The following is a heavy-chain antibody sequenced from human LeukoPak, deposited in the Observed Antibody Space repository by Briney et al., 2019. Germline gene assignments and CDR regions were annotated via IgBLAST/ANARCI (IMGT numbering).Heavy chain of an antibody. Sequence: HSGGSLRLSCAASGFTFSSYSMNWVRQAPGKGLEWVSYISSGSNTIYYADSVKGRFTISRDNAKKSLYLQMNSLTTEDTALYYCTKGFALFNMAFDLWGQGTMVTVSP. CDR3: TKGFALFNMAFDL. CDR2: ISSGSNTI. CDR1: GFTFSSYS. D-gene: IGHD2-21*01. J-gene: IGHJ3*01. V-gene: IGHV3-48*04.